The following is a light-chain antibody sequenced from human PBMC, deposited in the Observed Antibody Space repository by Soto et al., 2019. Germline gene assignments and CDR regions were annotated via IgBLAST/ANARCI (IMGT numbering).Light chain of an antibody. CDR1: QGISSY. J-gene: IGKJ3*01. V-gene: IGKV1-8*01. CDR3: QHYDGMFT. CDR2: AAS. Sequence: AIRMTQSPSSFSASTGDRVTITCRASQGISSYLAWYQQKPGKAPKLLIYAASTLQSGVPSRFSGSGSGTEFTLTISSLQPDDLATYYCQHYDGMFTFGPGTKVDI.